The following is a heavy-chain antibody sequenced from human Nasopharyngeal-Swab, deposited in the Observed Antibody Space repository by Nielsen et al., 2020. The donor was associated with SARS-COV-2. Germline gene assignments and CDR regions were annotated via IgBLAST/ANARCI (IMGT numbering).Heavy chain of an antibody. CDR1: GFTFSSYW. D-gene: IGHD6-13*01. CDR2: IKQDGSEK. Sequence: LKISCAASGFTFSSYWMSWVRQAPGKGLEWVANIKQDGSEKYYVDSVKGRFTISRDNAKNSLYLQMNSLRAEDTAVYYCARGRVYDDYWGQGTLVTVSS. CDR3: ARGRVYDDY. V-gene: IGHV3-7*01. J-gene: IGHJ4*02.